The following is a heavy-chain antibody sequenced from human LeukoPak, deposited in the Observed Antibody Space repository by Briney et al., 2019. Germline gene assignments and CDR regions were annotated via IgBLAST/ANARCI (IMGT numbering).Heavy chain of an antibody. Sequence: GGSLRLSCAASGFTFRSYSMNWVRQAPGKGLEWVANIKQDGSEKYYVDSVKGRFTISRDNAKNSLYLQMNSLRAEDTAVYYCARAPYYDFWSGYHYYFDYWGQGTLVTVSS. CDR2: IKQDGSEK. CDR1: GFTFRSYS. D-gene: IGHD3-3*01. J-gene: IGHJ4*02. CDR3: ARAPYYDFWSGYHYYFDY. V-gene: IGHV3-7*01.